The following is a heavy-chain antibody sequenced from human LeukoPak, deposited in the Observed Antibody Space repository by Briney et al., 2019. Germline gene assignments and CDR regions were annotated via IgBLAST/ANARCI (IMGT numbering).Heavy chain of an antibody. J-gene: IGHJ4*02. V-gene: IGHV3-9*01. Sequence: GGSLRLSCAASGITFDDYAMHWVRQAPGKGLEWVSGISWNSGSIGYADSVKGRFTISRDNAKNSLFLQMNSLRAEDTAVYYCARARRDFWGDPFDYWGLGTLVTVSS. CDR2: ISWNSGSI. CDR3: ARARRDFWGDPFDY. D-gene: IGHD3-3*01. CDR1: GITFDDYA.